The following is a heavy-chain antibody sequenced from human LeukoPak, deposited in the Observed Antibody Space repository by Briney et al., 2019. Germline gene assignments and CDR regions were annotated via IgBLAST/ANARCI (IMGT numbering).Heavy chain of an antibody. D-gene: IGHD1-26*01. V-gene: IGHV4-59*01. CDR3: ARGDSGSFSQFDC. Sequence: SETLSLTCTVSGGSICSYYWSWIRQPPGKGLEWIGYVYYSGSTNYNPSLKSRVTISVDTSKNQFSLKLTSVTAADTAVYYCARGDSGSFSQFDCWGQGTLVTVSS. J-gene: IGHJ4*02. CDR2: VYYSGST. CDR1: GGSICSYY.